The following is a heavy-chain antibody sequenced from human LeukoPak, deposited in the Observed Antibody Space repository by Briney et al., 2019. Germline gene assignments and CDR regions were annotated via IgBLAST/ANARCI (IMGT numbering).Heavy chain of an antibody. CDR3: ARVGVRVCTSSTCFIY. J-gene: IGHJ4*02. V-gene: IGHV3-23*01. CDR1: GFTFRNYA. Sequence: GGSLRLSCAASGFTFRNYALSWVRQAPGKGLEWVSAIGGSGDTTYYADSVKGRFTISRDNSKNTLYPQMNSLRPDDTAVYYCARVGVRVCTSSTCFIYWGQGTLVTVSS. CDR2: IGGSGDTT. D-gene: IGHD2-2*01.